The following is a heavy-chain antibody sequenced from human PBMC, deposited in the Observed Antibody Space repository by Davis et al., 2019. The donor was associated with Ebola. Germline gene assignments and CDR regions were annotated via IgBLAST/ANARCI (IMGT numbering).Heavy chain of an antibody. CDR2: INPYSGGT. CDR1: GYTFTGYY. D-gene: IGHD2-15*01. J-gene: IGHJ4*02. V-gene: IGHV1-2*06. Sequence: ASVKVSCKASGYTFTGYYMHWVRQAPGQGLEWMGRINPYSGGTNYAQRFQGRVTMTRDTSISTAYMELSRLRSDDTAVYYCARDRDVLLRQTDYWGQGTLVTVSS. CDR3: ARDRDVLLRQTDY.